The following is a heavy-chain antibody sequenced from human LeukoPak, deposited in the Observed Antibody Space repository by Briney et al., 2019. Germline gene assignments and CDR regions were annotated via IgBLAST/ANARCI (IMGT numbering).Heavy chain of an antibody. V-gene: IGHV1-69*04. J-gene: IGHJ4*02. Sequence: GASVKVSCKASGGTFSSYAISWVRQAPGQGLEWMGRIIPILGIANYAQKFQGRVTITADKSTSTAYMELRSLRSDDTAVYYCARLGASSGWYAEYYFDYWGQGTLVTVSS. D-gene: IGHD6-19*01. CDR2: IIPILGIA. CDR3: ARLGASSGWYAEYYFDY. CDR1: GGTFSSYA.